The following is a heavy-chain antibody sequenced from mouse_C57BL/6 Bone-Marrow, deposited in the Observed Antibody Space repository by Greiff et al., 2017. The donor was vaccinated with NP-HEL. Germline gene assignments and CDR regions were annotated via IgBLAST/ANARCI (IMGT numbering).Heavy chain of an antibody. CDR2: IYPGDGDT. CDR3: ARWRIYSNLLYWYFDV. Sequence: AQLQQSGAELVKPGASVKISCKASGYAFSSYWMNWVKQRPGKGLEWIGQIYPGDGDTNYNGKFKGKATLTADKSSSTAYMQLSSLTSEDSAVYFCARWRIYSNLLYWYFDVWGTGTTVTVSS. CDR1: GYAFSSYW. V-gene: IGHV1-80*01. J-gene: IGHJ1*03. D-gene: IGHD2-5*01.